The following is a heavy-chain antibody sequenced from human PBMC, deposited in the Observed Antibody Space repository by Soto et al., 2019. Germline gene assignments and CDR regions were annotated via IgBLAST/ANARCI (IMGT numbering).Heavy chain of an antibody. J-gene: IGHJ6*02. CDR2: IYYSGST. Sequence: PSETLSLTCTVSCGSISSSSYYWGWIRQPPGKGLEWIGSIYYSGSTYYNPSLKSRVTISVDTSKNQFSLKLSSVTAADTVVYHCARLHGSGSYYKAYYYYGMDVWGQGTTVTVSS. CDR1: CGSISSSSYY. CDR3: ARLHGSGSYYKAYYYYGMDV. D-gene: IGHD3-10*01. V-gene: IGHV4-39*01.